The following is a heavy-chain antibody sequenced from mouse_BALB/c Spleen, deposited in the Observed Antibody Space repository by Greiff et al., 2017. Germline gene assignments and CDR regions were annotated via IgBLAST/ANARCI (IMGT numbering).Heavy chain of an antibody. Sequence: VKLMESGAELVRPGSSVKISCKASGYAFSSYWMNWVKQRPGQGLEWIGQIYPGDGDTNYNGKFKGKATLTADKSSSTAYMQLSSLTSEDSAVYFCAKLGRPSYFDYWGQGTTLTVSS. CDR1: GYAFSSYW. CDR3: AKLGRPSYFDY. D-gene: IGHD4-1*01. V-gene: IGHV1-80*01. CDR2: IYPGDGDT. J-gene: IGHJ2*01.